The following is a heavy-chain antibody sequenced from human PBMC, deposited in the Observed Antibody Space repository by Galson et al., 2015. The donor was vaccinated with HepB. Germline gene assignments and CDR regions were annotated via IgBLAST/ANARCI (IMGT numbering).Heavy chain of an antibody. CDR3: ARNLGRVTAIPFF. CDR2: LWHDGINK. CDR1: GFTFTTYC. Sequence: SLRLSCAASGFTFTTYCLHWVRQAPDKGLEWVAVLWHDGINKYYADSVKGRFTVSRDTSKNILFLQMNSLGPEDTAVYYCARNLGRVTAIPFFWGQGTLVTVSS. V-gene: IGHV3-33*01. J-gene: IGHJ4*02. D-gene: IGHD2-21*02.